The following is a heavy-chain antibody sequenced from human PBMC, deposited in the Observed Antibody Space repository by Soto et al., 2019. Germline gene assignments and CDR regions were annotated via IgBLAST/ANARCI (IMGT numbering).Heavy chain of an antibody. D-gene: IGHD3-22*01. Sequence: ASVKVSCKASGATLDSFINYAMHWVRQAPGQRLEWMGWINAGNGNTKYSQKFQGRVTITRDTSASTAYMELSSLRSEDTAVYYCASGLYYYDSSGYYDPYYYYGMDVWGQGTTVTVSS. CDR2: INAGNGNT. CDR3: ASGLYYYDSSGYYDPYYYYGMDV. CDR1: GATLDSFINYA. V-gene: IGHV1-3*01. J-gene: IGHJ6*02.